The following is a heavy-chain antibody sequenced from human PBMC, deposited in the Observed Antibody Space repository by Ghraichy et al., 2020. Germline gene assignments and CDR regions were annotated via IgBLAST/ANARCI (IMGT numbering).Heavy chain of an antibody. V-gene: IGHV3-21*01. Sequence: GSLRLSCVASGFTFSTFDMNWVRQTPGKGLEWVSSISSSSNFIYYADSVKGRFTISRDNAKNSLFLQMNSLRAEDTALYYCARDVSLRPDFWGQGTLVTVSS. CDR3: ARDVSLRPDF. CDR1: GFTFSTFD. J-gene: IGHJ4*02. CDR2: ISSSSNFI. D-gene: IGHD6-6*01.